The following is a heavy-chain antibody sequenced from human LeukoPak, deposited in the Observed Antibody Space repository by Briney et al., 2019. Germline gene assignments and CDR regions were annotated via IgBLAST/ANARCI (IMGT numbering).Heavy chain of an antibody. V-gene: IGHV1-2*02. CDR2: IDPNSGGT. D-gene: IGHD4-11*01. Sequence: ASVKVSCKVSGYTFTAYYMHWVRQAPGQGLEWMGRIDPNSGGTIYVHKFQGRVAMTRDTSISTAYMELSRLPSDDTAVYYCARTPDYSVTTWGQGTLVTVSS. J-gene: IGHJ5*02. CDR3: ARTPDYSVTT. CDR1: GYTFTAYY.